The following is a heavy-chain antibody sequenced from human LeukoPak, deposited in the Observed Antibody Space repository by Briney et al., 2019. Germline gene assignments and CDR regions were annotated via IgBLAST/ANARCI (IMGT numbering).Heavy chain of an antibody. Sequence: GGSLRLSCAASGFTFSSFSMNWVRQAPGKGLEWVSSISSSSSYIYYADSVKGRFTISRDNAKNSLYLQMNSLRAEDTAMYYCARDDYYGSGSYWGAFGIWGQRTMVTVSS. CDR1: GFTFSSFS. D-gene: IGHD3-10*01. CDR3: ARDDYYGSGSYWGAFGI. V-gene: IGHV3-21*01. CDR2: ISSSSSYI. J-gene: IGHJ3*02.